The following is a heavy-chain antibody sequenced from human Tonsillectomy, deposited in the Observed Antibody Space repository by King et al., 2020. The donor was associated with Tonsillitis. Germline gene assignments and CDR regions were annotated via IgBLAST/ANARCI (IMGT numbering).Heavy chain of an antibody. Sequence: VQLVESGGGVVQPGRSLRLSCAASGFTFSSYAMHWVRQAPGKGLEWVAVISYDGSNKYYADSVKGRFTISRDNSKNTLYLQMNSLRAEDTAVYYCAREGGEIMITFGGEDAFDIWGQGTMVTVSS. CDR3: AREGGEIMITFGGEDAFDI. J-gene: IGHJ3*02. V-gene: IGHV3-30*04. CDR2: ISYDGSNK. D-gene: IGHD3-16*01. CDR1: GFTFSSYA.